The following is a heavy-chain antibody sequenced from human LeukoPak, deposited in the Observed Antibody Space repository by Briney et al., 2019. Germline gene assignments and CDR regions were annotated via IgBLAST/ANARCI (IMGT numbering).Heavy chain of an antibody. CDR2: IIPILGIA. CDR3: ARDAGIFGVVMARNWFDP. D-gene: IGHD3-3*01. V-gene: IGHV1-69*04. Sequence: SVKVSSKASAGTFSSYDISWVRQAPGQGLEWMGRIIPILGIANYAQKFQGRVTITADKSTSTAYMELSSLRSEDTAVYYCARDAGIFGVVMARNWFDPWGQGTLVTVSS. CDR1: AGTFSSYD. J-gene: IGHJ5*02.